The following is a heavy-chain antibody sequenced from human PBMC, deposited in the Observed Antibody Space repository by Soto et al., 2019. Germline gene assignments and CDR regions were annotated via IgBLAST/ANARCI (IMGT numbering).Heavy chain of an antibody. CDR1: GFTFSSYA. CDR2: ISSNGGST. CDR3: VRSRLYIPLYYFDY. Sequence: LRLSCSASGFTFSSYAMHWVRQAPGKGLEYVSAISSNGGSTYYADSVKGRFTISRDNSXXXXYXXXSXLXXEDXAVYYCVRSRLYIPLYYFDYWGQGTLVTVSS. V-gene: IGHV3-64D*06. D-gene: IGHD2-21*01. J-gene: IGHJ4*02.